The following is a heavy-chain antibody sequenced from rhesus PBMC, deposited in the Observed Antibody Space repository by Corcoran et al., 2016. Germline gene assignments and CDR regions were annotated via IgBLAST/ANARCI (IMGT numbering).Heavy chain of an antibody. Sequence: QLQLQESGPGLVKPSETLSVTCAASGGPIRSSYWSWIRQAPGKGLEGIGYIYGSGSSTNYNPSLKSRVTLSVDTSKNQFSLKLSSVTAADTAVYYCVRGWGSNRFDVWGPGVLVTVSS. CDR1: GGPIRSSY. CDR3: VRGWGSNRFDV. V-gene: IGHV4-169*01. J-gene: IGHJ5-1*01. CDR2: IYGSGSST. D-gene: IGHD3-34*01.